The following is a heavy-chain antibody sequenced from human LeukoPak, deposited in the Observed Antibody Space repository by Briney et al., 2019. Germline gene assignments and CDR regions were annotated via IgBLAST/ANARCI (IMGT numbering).Heavy chain of an antibody. Sequence: ASVKVTCKASGYTFTGYYMHWVRQAPGQGLEWMGWINPNSGGTSYAQKFQGRVTMTRDTSISTAYMELSRLRSDDTAVYYCAREAGGYDSSGYPNWFDPWGQGTLVTVSS. V-gene: IGHV1-2*02. CDR1: GYTFTGYY. CDR2: INPNSGGT. J-gene: IGHJ5*02. D-gene: IGHD3-22*01. CDR3: AREAGGYDSSGYPNWFDP.